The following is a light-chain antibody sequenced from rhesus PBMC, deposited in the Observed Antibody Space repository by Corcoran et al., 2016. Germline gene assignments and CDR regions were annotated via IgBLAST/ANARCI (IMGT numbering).Light chain of an antibody. V-gene: IGKV4-1*01. CDR3: QQYYNTPLT. Sequence: DIVMSQSPDSLAVSLGERVTINCKSSQSLLFRSTNKNYLAWYQQKPGQAPTLLIYWASARESGVPNRLSGSGSGTDFNLTISGLQAEDVAVYYCQQYYNTPLTFGGGTKVELK. CDR1: QSLLFRSTNKNY. J-gene: IGKJ4*01. CDR2: WAS.